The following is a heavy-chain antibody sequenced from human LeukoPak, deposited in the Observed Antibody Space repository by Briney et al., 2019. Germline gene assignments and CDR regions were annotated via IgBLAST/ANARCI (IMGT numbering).Heavy chain of an antibody. CDR2: IYPSDSDT. J-gene: IGHJ5*02. CDR1: GFSFSTYW. CDR3: ARSPNHNWFDP. Sequence: KIGESLKISCKDSGFSFSTYWIAWVRQMPGKGLEWMGIIYPSDSDTGYSPSFQGQVTISADKSISTAYLQWSSLKASDTAMYYCARSPNHNWFDPWGQGTLVTVSS. V-gene: IGHV5-51*01. D-gene: IGHD2-8*01.